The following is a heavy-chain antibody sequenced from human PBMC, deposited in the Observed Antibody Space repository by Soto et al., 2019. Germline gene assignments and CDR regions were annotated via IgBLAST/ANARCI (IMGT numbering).Heavy chain of an antibody. CDR1: GGTFSSYA. Sequence: SVKVSCKASGGTFSSYAISWVRQAPGQGLEWMGGIIPIFGTANYAQKFQGRVTITADESTSTAYMELSSLRSEDTAVYYCARAGGRGYSYGYLAWFDPWGQGTLVTVSS. D-gene: IGHD5-18*01. CDR2: IIPIFGTA. CDR3: ARAGGRGYSYGYLAWFDP. V-gene: IGHV1-69*13. J-gene: IGHJ5*02.